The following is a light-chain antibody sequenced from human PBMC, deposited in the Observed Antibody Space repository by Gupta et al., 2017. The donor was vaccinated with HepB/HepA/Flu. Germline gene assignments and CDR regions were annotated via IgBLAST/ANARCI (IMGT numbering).Light chain of an antibody. CDR3: QQDYSTPLG. V-gene: IGKV4-1*01. J-gene: IGKJ1*01. CDR2: WAS. Sequence: DIVMTQSPDSLAVSLGERATINCKSSQSVLHSSNNKNYLAWYQQKPGQPPKLLIYWASTRESGVPDRFSGGGSGTDFTLTISSLQAEDVAVYYCQQDYSTPLGFGQGTKVEIK. CDR1: QSVLHSSNNKNY.